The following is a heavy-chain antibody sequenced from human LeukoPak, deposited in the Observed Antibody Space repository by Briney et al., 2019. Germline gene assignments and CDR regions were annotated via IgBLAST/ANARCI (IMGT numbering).Heavy chain of an antibody. J-gene: IGHJ4*02. CDR3: ASDFTQGGGLLED. CDR1: GFTFNNAW. CDR2: VSSTTSP. Sequence: GSLRLSCAASGFTFNNAWMSWVRQAPGKGLEWIGYVSSTTSPTYNPSLESRVTMSLDTSKSQFSLRLASMTAADTAIYYCASDFTQGGGLLEDWGPGTLVVVSS. D-gene: IGHD3-3*01. V-gene: IGHV4-59*01.